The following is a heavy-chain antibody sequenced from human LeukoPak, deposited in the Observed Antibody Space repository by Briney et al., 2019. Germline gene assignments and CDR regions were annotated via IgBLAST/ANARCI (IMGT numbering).Heavy chain of an antibody. CDR3: ARDYKSPDFWAGYPPYHHDH. Sequence: GGSLRLSCAASGFTFSYYAMSWVRQAPGKGLEWVSTISGSGDSTYYADSVKGRFTISRHNADSSLYLQMNSLRAEDTAVYYCARDYKSPDFWAGYPPYHHDHWGQGILVTVSS. J-gene: IGHJ4*02. CDR1: GFTFSYYA. CDR2: ISGSGDST. D-gene: IGHD3/OR15-3a*01. V-gene: IGHV3-23*01.